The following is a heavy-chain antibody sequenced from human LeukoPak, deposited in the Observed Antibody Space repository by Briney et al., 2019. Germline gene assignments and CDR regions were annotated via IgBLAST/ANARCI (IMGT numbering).Heavy chain of an antibody. D-gene: IGHD6-13*01. CDR2: IYYTGST. Sequence: SETLSLTCTVSGASISSYYWNWIRQPPGKGLEWIGNIYYTGSTSYNPSLKSRVTISVDTSNNQFSLKLSSVTAADTAVYYSVGVAIAAAGGEDFHHWGQGTLLTVSS. V-gene: IGHV4-59*01. J-gene: IGHJ1*01. CDR1: GASISSYY. CDR3: VGVAIAAAGGEDFHH.